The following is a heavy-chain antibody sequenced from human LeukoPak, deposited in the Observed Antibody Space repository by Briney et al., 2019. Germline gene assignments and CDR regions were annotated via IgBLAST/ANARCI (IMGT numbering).Heavy chain of an antibody. J-gene: IGHJ4*02. Sequence: PGRSLRLSCAASGFTFSSYGMHWVRQAPGKGLEWVAVISSDGSDKYYADSVKGRFTISRDNSKNTLYLQMNSLRAEDTAVYYCARDRYYYHSSGYRLALDYWGQGTLVTVSS. CDR3: ARDRYYYHSSGYRLALDY. CDR2: ISSDGSDK. CDR1: GFTFSSYG. D-gene: IGHD3-22*01. V-gene: IGHV3-30*19.